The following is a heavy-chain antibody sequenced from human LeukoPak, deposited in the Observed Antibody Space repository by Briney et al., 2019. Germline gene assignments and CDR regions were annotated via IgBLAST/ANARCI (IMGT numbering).Heavy chain of an antibody. J-gene: IGHJ3*02. CDR1: GFTFGDYA. V-gene: IGHV3-49*04. CDR3: TSHPGRGDLYAFDI. Sequence: GGSLRLSCTASGFTFGDYAMSWVRQAPGKGLEWVGFIRSKAYGGTTEYAASVKGRFTISRDDSKSIAYLQMNSLKTEDTAVYYCTSHPGRGDLYAFDIWGQGTMVTVSS. D-gene: IGHD2-21*02. CDR2: IRSKAYGGTT.